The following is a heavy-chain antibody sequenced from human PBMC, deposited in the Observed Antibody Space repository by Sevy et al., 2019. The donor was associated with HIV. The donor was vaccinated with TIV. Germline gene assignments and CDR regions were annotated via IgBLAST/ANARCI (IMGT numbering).Heavy chain of an antibody. J-gene: IGHJ4*02. V-gene: IGHV3-23*01. Sequence: GGSLRLSCEASGFTFSKYSMSWVRQAPEKGLEWVSTVSFGCGRINYADSVKGRFTISRDDSKNTLYLQMNSLRAEDTAVSYCAGEGCTKPHDYWGQGTLVTVSS. CDR3: AGEGCTKPHDY. CDR2: VSFGCGRI. CDR1: GFTFSKYS. D-gene: IGHD2-8*01.